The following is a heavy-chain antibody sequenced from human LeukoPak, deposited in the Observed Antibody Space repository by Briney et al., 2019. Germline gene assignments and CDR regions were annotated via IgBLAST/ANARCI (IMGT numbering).Heavy chain of an antibody. Sequence: ASVTVSCKASGYTFTNYYMYWVRQAPGQGLEWRGVINPSGGSTSYAQKFQGRVTMTRDTSTSTVYMELSSLRSEDTAVYYCARVAIATMVRGSGAFDIWGQGTMGTVSS. CDR1: GYTFTNYY. CDR2: INPSGGST. D-gene: IGHD3-10*01. CDR3: ARVAIATMVRGSGAFDI. V-gene: IGHV1-46*01. J-gene: IGHJ3*02.